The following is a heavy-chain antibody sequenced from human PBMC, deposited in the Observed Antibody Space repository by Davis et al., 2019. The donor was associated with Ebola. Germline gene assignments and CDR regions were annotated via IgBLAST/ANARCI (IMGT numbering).Heavy chain of an antibody. J-gene: IGHJ5*02. V-gene: IGHV3-23*01. CDR2: ISVRSTT. Sequence: PGGSLRPSCAASGFILSSYAMSWVRQAPGKGLEWVSSISVRSTTYHADSVKGRFTISRDNSKNTLYLQMNSLRAEDTAVYSCAKVHPPTTVTTGWFDPWGQGTLVTVSS. CDR1: GFILSSYA. D-gene: IGHD4-17*01. CDR3: AKVHPPTTVTTGWFDP.